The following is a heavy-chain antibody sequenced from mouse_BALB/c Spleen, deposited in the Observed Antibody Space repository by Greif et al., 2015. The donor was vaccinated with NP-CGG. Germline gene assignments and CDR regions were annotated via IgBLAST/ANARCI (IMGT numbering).Heavy chain of an antibody. CDR2: IWAGGST. V-gene: IGHV2-9*02. CDR1: GFSLTSYG. Sequence: VKVVESGPGLVAPSQSLSITCTVSGFSLTSYGVHWVRQPPGKGLEWLGVIWAGGSTNYNSALMSRLSISKDNSKSQVFLKMNSLQTDDTAMYYCARDGYYAMDYWGQGTSVTVPS. CDR3: ARDGYYAMDY. J-gene: IGHJ4*01.